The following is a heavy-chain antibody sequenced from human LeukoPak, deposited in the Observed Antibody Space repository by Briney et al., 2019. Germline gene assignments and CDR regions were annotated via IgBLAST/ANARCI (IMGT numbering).Heavy chain of an antibody. CDR2: ISAYNGNT. J-gene: IGHJ5*02. D-gene: IGHD2-2*01. CDR3: AKGYCSSTSCYAFDP. Sequence: ASVKVSCKASGYTFTSYGISWVRQAPGQGLEGMGWISAYNGNTNYAQKLQGRVTMTTDTSTSTAYMELRSLRSDDTAVYYCAKGYCSSTSCYAFDPWGQGTLVTVSS. V-gene: IGHV1-18*01. CDR1: GYTFTSYG.